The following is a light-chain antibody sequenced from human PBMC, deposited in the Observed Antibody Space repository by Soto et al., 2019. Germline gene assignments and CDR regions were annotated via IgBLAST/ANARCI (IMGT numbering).Light chain of an antibody. CDR3: LQDYNYPRT. V-gene: IGKV1-6*01. Sequence: AIQMPQSPYSLSASVGDRVTITCRASQGIRNDLGWYQQKPGKVPKLLIYAASSLQSGVPSRFSGSGSGTDFTLTISSLQPEDFATYYCLQDYNYPRTFGQGTKVDIK. J-gene: IGKJ1*01. CDR2: AAS. CDR1: QGIRND.